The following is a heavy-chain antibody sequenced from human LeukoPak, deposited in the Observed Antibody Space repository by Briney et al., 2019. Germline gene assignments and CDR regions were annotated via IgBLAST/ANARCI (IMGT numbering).Heavy chain of an antibody. V-gene: IGHV3-23*01. CDR1: GFTFSNYA. Sequence: GGSLRLSCAASGFTFSNYAMTWVRQAPGKGLERVSAISGIGGSTYYADSVKGRFTISRDNSKNTLYLKMNSLRAEDTAVYYCAKGVDTAMVADDAFDIWGQGTMVTVSS. CDR2: ISGIGGST. J-gene: IGHJ3*02. D-gene: IGHD5-18*01. CDR3: AKGVDTAMVADDAFDI.